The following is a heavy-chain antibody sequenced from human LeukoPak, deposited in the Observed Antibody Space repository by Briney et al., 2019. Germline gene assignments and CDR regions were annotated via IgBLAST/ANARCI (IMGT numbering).Heavy chain of an antibody. CDR3: ARDITMIVS. CDR2: IYYSGST. D-gene: IGHD3-22*01. J-gene: IGHJ4*02. CDR1: GGSISSSSYY. V-gene: IGHV4-39*07. Sequence: SETLSLTCTVSGGSISSSSYYWGWIRQPRGKGLEWIGSIYYSGSTYYNPSLKSRVTISVDTSKNQFSLKLSSVTAADTAVYYCARDITMIVSWGQGTLVTVSS.